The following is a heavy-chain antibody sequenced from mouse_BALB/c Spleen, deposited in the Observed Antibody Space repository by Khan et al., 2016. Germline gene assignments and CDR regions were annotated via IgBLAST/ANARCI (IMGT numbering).Heavy chain of an antibody. CDR2: INPSNGRT. V-gene: IGHV1S81*02. Sequence: QVQLQQSGAELVNPGASVNLSCKASGYTLTSYWMHWVKQRPGQGLEWLGEINPSNGRTNYNEKFKSKATLTVDKSSSTAYMQLSSPTAEDSAVYYCARLLINFDYWGQGTTLTVSS. CDR1: GYTLTSYW. CDR3: ARLLINFDY. J-gene: IGHJ2*01. D-gene: IGHD2-1*01.